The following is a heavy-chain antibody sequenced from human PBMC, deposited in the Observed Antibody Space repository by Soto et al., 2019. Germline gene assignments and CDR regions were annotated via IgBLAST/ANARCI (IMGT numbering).Heavy chain of an antibody. J-gene: IGHJ4*02. CDR2: ISRFSTDI. CDR3: ARVGAWFGEFDYFDY. V-gene: IGHV3-21*01. D-gene: IGHD3-10*01. Sequence: GGSLRLSCAASGFTFNNYGMTWVRQAPGKGLEWVSFISRFSTDIYYADSVRGRFTISRDNARNSVFLQMDSLRAEDTAVYYCARVGAWFGEFDYFDYWGQGTPVTVSS. CDR1: GFTFNNYG.